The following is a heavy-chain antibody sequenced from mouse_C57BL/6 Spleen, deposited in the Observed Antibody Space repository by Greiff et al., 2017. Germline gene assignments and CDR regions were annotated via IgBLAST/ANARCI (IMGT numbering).Heavy chain of an antibody. J-gene: IGHJ4*01. Sequence: DVQLVESGGGLVKPGGSLKLSCAASGFTFSDYGMHWVRQAPEKGLEWVAYISSGSSTIYYADTVKGRFTISRDNAKNTLFLQMTSLRSEDTAMYYCARDSIYYYGSSYVGYAMDYWGQGTSVTVSS. CDR1: GFTFSDYG. CDR3: ARDSIYYYGSSYVGYAMDY. D-gene: IGHD1-1*01. V-gene: IGHV5-17*01. CDR2: ISSGSSTI.